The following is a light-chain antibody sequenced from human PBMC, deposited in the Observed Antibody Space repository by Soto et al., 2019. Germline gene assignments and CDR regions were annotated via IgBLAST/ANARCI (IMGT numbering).Light chain of an antibody. CDR1: QGIRSG. V-gene: IGKV1-17*01. Sequence: VTITCRASQGIRSGLGWYQQKPGKAPKRLIDAASSLQSGVPSRFSGSGSGTEFTLTISSLQPEDFATYYCLQHNTYPLTFGGGTKVDIK. CDR3: LQHNTYPLT. CDR2: AAS. J-gene: IGKJ4*01.